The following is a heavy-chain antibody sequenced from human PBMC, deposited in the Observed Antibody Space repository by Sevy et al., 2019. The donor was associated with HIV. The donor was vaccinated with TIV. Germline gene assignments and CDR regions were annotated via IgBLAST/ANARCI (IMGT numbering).Heavy chain of an antibody. Sequence: GGSLRLSCAASGLSVSDNYMNWVRQAPGKGLELVSVIYSDGRTDYPDSVKGRFSIARDNSKNTLYLHMKSLRPEDTAVYYCARDCYYDASGYYYYYYGMDVWGQGTTVTVSS. J-gene: IGHJ6*02. CDR1: GLSVSDNY. V-gene: IGHV3-66*01. D-gene: IGHD3-22*01. CDR3: ARDCYYDASGYYYYYYGMDV. CDR2: IYSDGRT.